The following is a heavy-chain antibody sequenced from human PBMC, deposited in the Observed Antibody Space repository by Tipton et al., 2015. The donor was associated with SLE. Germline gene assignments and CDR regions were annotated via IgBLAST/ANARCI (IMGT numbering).Heavy chain of an antibody. CDR1: GGSISSGSYY. V-gene: IGHV4-61*02. CDR3: ARESPPVDV. J-gene: IGHJ6*04. Sequence: TLSLTCTVSGGSISSGSYYWSWIRQPAGKGLEWIGRIYTSGSTNYNPSLKSRVTISVDTSKNQFSLTLSSVTAADTAVYYCARESPPVDVWGKGTTVTVSS. CDR2: IYTSGST.